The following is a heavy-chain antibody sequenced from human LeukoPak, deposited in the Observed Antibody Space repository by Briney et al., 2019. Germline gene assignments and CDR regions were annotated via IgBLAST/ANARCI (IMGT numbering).Heavy chain of an antibody. J-gene: IGHJ4*02. CDR3: ARHGYTASHYLLDF. CDR1: SGSINSYY. D-gene: IGHD3-16*01. V-gene: IGHV4-4*07. Sequence: PSETLSLTRTVSSGSINSYYWGWVRQPAGRGLEWIGRIYTTGKTDYDPSLKSRLTMSIDTSKRQFSLHLKSVTAADTAIYYCARHGYTASHYLLDFWSEGTLVTVSS. CDR2: IYTTGKT.